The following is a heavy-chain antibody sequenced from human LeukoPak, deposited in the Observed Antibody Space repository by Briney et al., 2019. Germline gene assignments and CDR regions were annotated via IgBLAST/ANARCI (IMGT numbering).Heavy chain of an antibody. Sequence: GGSLRLSCAASGFTFSSYSMNWVRQAPGKGLEWVSYISSSSSTIYYADSVKGRFTISRDNAKNSLYLQMNSLRAEDTAVYYCARAKRIVVVPNYYYYMDVWGKGTTVTVSS. V-gene: IGHV3-48*04. J-gene: IGHJ6*03. CDR1: GFTFSSYS. D-gene: IGHD2-2*01. CDR3: ARAKRIVVVPNYYYYMDV. CDR2: ISSSSSTI.